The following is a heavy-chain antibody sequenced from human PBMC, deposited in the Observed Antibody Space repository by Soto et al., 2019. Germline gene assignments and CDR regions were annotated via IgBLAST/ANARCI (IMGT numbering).Heavy chain of an antibody. CDR3: ARTTDYYYYGMDV. D-gene: IGHD4-4*01. Sequence: SETLSLTCAVSCGSISSSNWWSWVRQPPGKGLEWIGEIYHSGSTNYNPSLKSRVTISVDKSKNQFSLKLSSVTAADTAVYYCARTTDYYYYGMDVWGQGTTVTVSS. V-gene: IGHV4-4*02. CDR1: CGSISSSNW. J-gene: IGHJ6*02. CDR2: IYHSGST.